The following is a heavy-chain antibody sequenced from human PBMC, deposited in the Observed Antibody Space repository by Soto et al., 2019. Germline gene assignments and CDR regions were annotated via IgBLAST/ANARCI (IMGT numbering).Heavy chain of an antibody. D-gene: IGHD3-10*01. CDR2: ISWNSGSI. V-gene: IGHV3-9*01. CDR1: GFTFDDYA. Sequence: GGSLRLSCAASGFTFDDYAMHWVRQAPGKGLEWVSGISWNSGSIGYADSVKGRFTISRDNAKNSLYLQMNSLRAEDTALYYCAKGRGFGELWESDYWGQGTLVTVSS. J-gene: IGHJ4*02. CDR3: AKGRGFGELWESDY.